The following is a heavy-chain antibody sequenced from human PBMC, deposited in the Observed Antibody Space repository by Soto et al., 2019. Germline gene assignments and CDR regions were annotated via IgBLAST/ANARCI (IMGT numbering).Heavy chain of an antibody. CDR3: VRERGLSSFYGMDV. J-gene: IGHJ6*02. CDR1: GFALTTYT. CDR2: INGRSNYK. D-gene: IGHD3-10*01. V-gene: IGHV3-21*01. Sequence: PGGSLRLSCVASGFALTTYTMNWVRQAPGTGLEWVSSINGRSNYKYYSDSVKGRFTVSRDNAQNSLFLQMSRLGPEDTAVYYCVRERGLSSFYGMDVWGQGTTVTVS.